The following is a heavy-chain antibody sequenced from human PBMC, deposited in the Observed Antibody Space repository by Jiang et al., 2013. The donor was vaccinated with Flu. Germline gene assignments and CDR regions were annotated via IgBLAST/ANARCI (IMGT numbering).Heavy chain of an antibody. CDR2: INPNSGGT. J-gene: IGHJ4*02. D-gene: IGHD3-10*01. CDR1: GYTFTGYY. V-gene: IGHV1-2*02. Sequence: SGAEVKKPGASVKVSCKASGYTFTGYYMHWVRQAPGQGLEWMGWINPNSGGTNYAQKFQGRVTMTRDTSISTAYMELSRLRSDDTAVYYCARASLPPTLVKPYYFDYWGQGTLVTVSS. CDR3: ARASLPPTLVKPYYFDY.